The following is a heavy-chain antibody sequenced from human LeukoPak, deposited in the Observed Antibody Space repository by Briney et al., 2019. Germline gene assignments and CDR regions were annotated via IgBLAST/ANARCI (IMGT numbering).Heavy chain of an antibody. CDR2: ISGSGGST. CDR3: AKFPLYGDYCANWFDP. D-gene: IGHD4-17*01. V-gene: IGHV3-23*01. Sequence: PGGSLRLSCAASGFTLSSYGMNWVRQAPGKGLEWVSGISGSGGSTYYADSVKGRFTISRDNSKNTLYLQMNSLRAEDTAVYYCAKFPLYGDYCANWFDPWGQGTLVTVSS. J-gene: IGHJ5*02. CDR1: GFTLSSYG.